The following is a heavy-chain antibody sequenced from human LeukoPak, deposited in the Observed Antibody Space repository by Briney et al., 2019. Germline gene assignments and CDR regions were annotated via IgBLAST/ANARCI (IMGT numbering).Heavy chain of an antibody. V-gene: IGHV3-21*01. CDR3: ARASLAAAAAVDY. D-gene: IGHD6-13*01. J-gene: IGHJ4*02. CDR1: GFTFSSYS. CDR2: ISSSSSYI. Sequence: GGSLRLSCAASGFTFSSYSMNWVRQAPGKGLDWVSSISSSSSYIYYADSVKGRFTISRDNAKNSLYLQMNSLRAEDTAVYYCARASLAAAAAVDYWGQGTLVTVSS.